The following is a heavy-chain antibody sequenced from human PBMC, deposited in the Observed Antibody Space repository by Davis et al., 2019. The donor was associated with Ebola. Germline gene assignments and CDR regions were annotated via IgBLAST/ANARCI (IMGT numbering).Heavy chain of an antibody. J-gene: IGHJ2*01. Sequence: GESLKISCATSGFTLSSHWMTWVRQAPGEGLMCVSRINSDGTFTTYADSVKGRFTISRDNAKNTLYLQMNNLRVGDTAVYYCAREGRGAPDNWNDWYFDLWGRGTLVTVSS. CDR1: GFTLSSHW. CDR2: INSDGTFT. CDR3: AREGRGAPDNWNDWYFDL. D-gene: IGHD1-1*01. V-gene: IGHV3-74*01.